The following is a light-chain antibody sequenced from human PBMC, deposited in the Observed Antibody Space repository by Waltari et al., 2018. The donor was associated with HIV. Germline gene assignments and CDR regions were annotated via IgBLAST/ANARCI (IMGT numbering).Light chain of an antibody. CDR3: QSYDNSLTGSL. V-gene: IGLV1-40*01. Sequence: QSVLTQAPSVSGAPGQRVTISCTGRSPNIGAGYDVNWYQQHPGTAPKLLIFGSRNRPSGVPDRFSASTSGTSASLAITGLQAEDEADYFCQSYDNSLTGSLFGGGTKLTVL. CDR1: SPNIGAGYD. J-gene: IGLJ2*01. CDR2: GSR.